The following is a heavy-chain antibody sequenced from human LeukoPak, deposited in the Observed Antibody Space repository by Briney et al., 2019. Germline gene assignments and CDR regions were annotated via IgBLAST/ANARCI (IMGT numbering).Heavy chain of an antibody. D-gene: IGHD3-3*01. CDR2: ISGSGSII. CDR3: ARDSIGLFE. J-gene: IGHJ4*02. CDR1: GFTFSGYE. Sequence: PGGSLRLSCAASGFTFSGYEMNWVRQAPGKGLEWVSYISGSGSIIYYADSVKGRFTVSRDNAKNSLYLHMNSLRAEDTAVYYCARDSIGLFEGGQGTLVTVSS. V-gene: IGHV3-48*03.